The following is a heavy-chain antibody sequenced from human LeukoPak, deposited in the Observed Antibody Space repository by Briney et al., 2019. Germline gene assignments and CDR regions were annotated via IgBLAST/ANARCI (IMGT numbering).Heavy chain of an antibody. J-gene: IGHJ4*02. Sequence: ASVKVSCKASGYSFTDKYMHWVRQAPGQGLEWMGWINPNSGGTNYAQKFQGRVTMTRDTSISTAYMELSRLRSDDTAVYYCARSQSPWGDYWGQGTLVTVSS. CDR1: GYSFTDKY. D-gene: IGHD3-16*01. CDR2: INPNSGGT. V-gene: IGHV1-2*02. CDR3: ARSQSPWGDY.